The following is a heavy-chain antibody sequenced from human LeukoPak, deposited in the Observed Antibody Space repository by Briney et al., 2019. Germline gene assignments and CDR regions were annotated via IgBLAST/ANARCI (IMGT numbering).Heavy chain of an antibody. D-gene: IGHD2-2*01. CDR1: GFTFSSYA. V-gene: IGHV3-30-3*01. CDR2: ISYDGSNK. Sequence: PGGSLRLSCAASGFTFSSYAMHWVRQAPGKGLEWVAVISYDGSNKYYADSVKGRFTISRDNSKNTLYLQMNSLRAEDTAVYYCARGPKSEEYQRYFDYWGQGTLVTVSS. CDR3: ARGPKSEEYQRYFDY. J-gene: IGHJ4*02.